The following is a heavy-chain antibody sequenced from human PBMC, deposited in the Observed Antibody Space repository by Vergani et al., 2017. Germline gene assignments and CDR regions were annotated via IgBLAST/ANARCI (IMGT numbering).Heavy chain of an antibody. D-gene: IGHD3-22*01. CDR3: ARGVPRDYYDSSGYYYDY. J-gene: IGHJ4*02. V-gene: IGHV4-34*01. Sequence: QVQLQQWGAGLLKPSETLSLTCAVYGGSFSGYYWSWIRQPPGKGLEWIGEINHSGSNNYNPSLKSRVTISVDTSKNQFSLKLSSVTAADTAVYYCARGVPRDYYDSSGYYYDYWGQGTLVTVSS. CDR2: INHSGSN. CDR1: GGSFSGYY.